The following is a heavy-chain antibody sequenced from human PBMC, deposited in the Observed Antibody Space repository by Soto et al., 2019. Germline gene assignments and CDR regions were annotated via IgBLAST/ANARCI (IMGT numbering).Heavy chain of an antibody. Sequence: GGSLRLSCAASGFTFSSYAMHWVRQAPGKGLEWVAVISYDGSNKYYADSVKGRFTISRDNSKNTLYLQMNSLRAEDTAVYYCARDIAARHPLDYWGQGTLVTVSS. V-gene: IGHV3-30-3*01. CDR3: ARDIAARHPLDY. CDR2: ISYDGSNK. CDR1: GFTFSSYA. D-gene: IGHD6-6*01. J-gene: IGHJ4*02.